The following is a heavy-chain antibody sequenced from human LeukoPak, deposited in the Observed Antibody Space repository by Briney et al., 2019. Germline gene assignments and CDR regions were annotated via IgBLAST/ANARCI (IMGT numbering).Heavy chain of an antibody. CDR2: ISNSGSTI. CDR1: GFTFSGYE. CDR3: ARNRPYFDY. J-gene: IGHJ4*02. Sequence: PGGSLRLSCAASGFTFSGYEMNWVRQAPGKGLEWVSYISNSGSTIYYADSVKGRFTISRDNAKNSLYLQMNSLRAEDTAVYFCARNRPYFDYWGQGTLVTVSS. V-gene: IGHV3-48*03.